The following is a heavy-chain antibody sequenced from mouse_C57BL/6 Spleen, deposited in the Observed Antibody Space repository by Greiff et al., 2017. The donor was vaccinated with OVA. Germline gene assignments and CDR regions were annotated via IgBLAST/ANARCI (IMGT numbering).Heavy chain of an antibody. J-gene: IGHJ4*01. Sequence: QVQLQQPGAELVRPGTSVKLSCKASGYTFTSYWMHWVKQRPGQGLEWIGVIDPSDSYTNYNQKFKGKATLTVDTSSSTAYMQLSSLTSEDSAVYYCASQYDYDEGTYAMDYWGQGTSVTVSS. CDR1: GYTFTSYW. V-gene: IGHV1-59*01. D-gene: IGHD2-4*01. CDR2: IDPSDSYT. CDR3: ASQYDYDEGTYAMDY.